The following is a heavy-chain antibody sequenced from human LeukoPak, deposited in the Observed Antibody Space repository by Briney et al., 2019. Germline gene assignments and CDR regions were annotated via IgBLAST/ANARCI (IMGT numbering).Heavy chain of an antibody. V-gene: IGHV3-23*01. CDR1: GFTFSSYA. CDR2: ISGSGTST. Sequence: PGGSLRLSCAASGFTFSSYAMSWVRQAPVKGLEWVSAISGSGTSTYYADSVKGRFTISRDNSKNTLYLQMNSLRAEDTAVYYCAKQTSGWYSHFDYWGQETLITVSS. CDR3: AKQTSGWYSHFDY. D-gene: IGHD6-13*01. J-gene: IGHJ4*02.